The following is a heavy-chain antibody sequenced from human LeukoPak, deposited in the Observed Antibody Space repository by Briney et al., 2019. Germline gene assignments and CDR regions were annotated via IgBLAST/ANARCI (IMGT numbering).Heavy chain of an antibody. V-gene: IGHV4-34*01. CDR2: INHSGST. D-gene: IGHD3-22*01. Sequence: PSETLSLTCAVYGGSSSGYYWSWIRQPPGKGLEWIGEINHSGSTNYNPSLKSRVTISVDTSKNQFSLKLSSVTAADTAVYYCASGRDLYYYDSSSNQGHYYFDYWGQGTLVTVSS. CDR3: ASGRDLYYYDSSSNQGHYYFDY. CDR1: GGSSSGYY. J-gene: IGHJ4*02.